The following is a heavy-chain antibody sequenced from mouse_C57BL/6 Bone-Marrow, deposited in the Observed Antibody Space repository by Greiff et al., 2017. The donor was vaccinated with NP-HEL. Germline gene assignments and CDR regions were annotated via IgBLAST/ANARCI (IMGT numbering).Heavy chain of an antibody. V-gene: IGHV1-55*01. Sequence: QVQLQQPGAELVKPGASVQMSCKASGYTFTSYWITWVKQRPGQGLEWIGDIYPGSGSTTYNEKFKSKATLTVATSSSTAYMQLSSLTSEDSAVYYCARDSGGYFDYWGQGTTLTVSS. CDR3: ARDSGGYFDY. CDR2: IYPGSGST. J-gene: IGHJ2*01. CDR1: GYTFTSYW. D-gene: IGHD3-1*01.